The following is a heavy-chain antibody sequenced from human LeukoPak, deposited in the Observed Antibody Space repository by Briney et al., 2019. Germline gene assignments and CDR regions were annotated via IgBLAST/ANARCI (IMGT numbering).Heavy chain of an antibody. CDR1: GGPISSGSYY. V-gene: IGHV4-61*02. CDR2: IYTSGST. D-gene: IGHD2-21*01. Sequence: SETLSLTCTVSGGPISSGSYYWSWIRQPAGKGLEWIGRIYTSGSTNYNPALKSRVTISVDTSKNQFSLKLSSVTAADTAVYYCARDPRWVIDAFDIWGQGTMVTVSS. CDR3: ARDPRWVIDAFDI. J-gene: IGHJ3*02.